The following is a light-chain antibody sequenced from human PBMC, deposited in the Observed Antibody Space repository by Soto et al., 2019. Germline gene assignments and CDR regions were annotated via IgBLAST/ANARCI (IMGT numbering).Light chain of an antibody. V-gene: IGLV2-14*01. CDR2: EVS. CDR1: SSDVGGYNY. J-gene: IGLJ2*01. Sequence: QSALTQPASVSGSAGQSITISCTGTSSDVGGYNYVSWYQHHPDKAPKLMIYEVSSRPSGVSYRFSGSKSGNTASLTISGLQAEDEADYYCSSYTSTNIYVVFGGGTKLTVL. CDR3: SSYTSTNIYVV.